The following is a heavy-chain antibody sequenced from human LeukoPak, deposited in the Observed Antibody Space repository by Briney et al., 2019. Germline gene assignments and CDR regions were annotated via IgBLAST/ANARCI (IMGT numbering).Heavy chain of an antibody. D-gene: IGHD3-22*01. V-gene: IGHV4-59*01. CDR3: ARVENYYDSSGYYYLKAFDI. Sequence: SETLSLTCTVSGGSITNYYWSWMRQPPGQGLEWIGHIYYSGNTNYNPSLKSRVTISVDMPKNQFSLKLSSVTAADTAVYYCARVENYYDSSGYYYLKAFDIWGQGTMVTVSS. CDR1: GGSITNYY. CDR2: IYYSGNT. J-gene: IGHJ3*02.